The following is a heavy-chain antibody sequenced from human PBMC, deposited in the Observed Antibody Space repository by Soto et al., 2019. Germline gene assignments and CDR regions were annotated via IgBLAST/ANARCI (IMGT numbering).Heavy chain of an antibody. Sequence: SETLSLTCAVYGGSFSGYYWSWIRQPPGKGLEWIGEINHSGSTNYNPSLKSRVTISVDTSKNQFSLKLSSVTAADTAVYYCARRGLRFLGWFPSYYYYGMDVWGQGTTVTVSS. CDR1: GGSFSGYY. V-gene: IGHV4-34*01. CDR3: ARRGLRFLGWFPSYYYYGMDV. D-gene: IGHD3-3*01. J-gene: IGHJ6*02. CDR2: INHSGST.